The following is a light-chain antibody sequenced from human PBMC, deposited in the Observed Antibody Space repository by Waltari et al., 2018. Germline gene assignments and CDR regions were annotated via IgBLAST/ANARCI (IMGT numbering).Light chain of an antibody. CDR1: QKISSY. CDR2: DAS. Sequence: EIQMTQSPSSLSASVEDRVTITCRASQKISSYLNWYQQKPGTAPRLLIYDASRLQSGVPSRFSGSGSGTDFTLTISSLQPEDFGTYYCQQTYTTPRTFGQGTKVETK. J-gene: IGKJ1*01. V-gene: IGKV1-39*01. CDR3: QQTYTTPRT.